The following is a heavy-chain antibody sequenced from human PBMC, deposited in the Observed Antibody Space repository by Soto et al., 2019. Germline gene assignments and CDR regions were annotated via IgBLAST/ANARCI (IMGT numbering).Heavy chain of an antibody. CDR1: GYTFNNYD. CDR2: LNPYSGDT. J-gene: IGHJ4*02. V-gene: IGHV1-18*01. D-gene: IGHD2-2*01. CDR3: ARGTRFDF. Sequence: QVQLVQSGVEVKKPGASVKVSCQASGYTFNNYDINWVRQAPGQGLEWMGWLNPYSGDTNYTQSLRERVTMTTDTSTSTAYMELRSLKFDDSAVYYCARGTRFDFWGQGTLVTVSS.